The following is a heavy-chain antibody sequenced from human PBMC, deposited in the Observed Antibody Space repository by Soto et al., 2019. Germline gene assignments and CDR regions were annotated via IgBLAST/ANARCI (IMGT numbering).Heavy chain of an antibody. CDR3: ARELDGIDV. CDR2: ITSSGSYI. V-gene: IGHV3-21*04. Sequence: GGSLRLSCAASGFTFSSYSMNWVRQAPGKGLEWVSYITSSGSYIKYADSVQGRFTISRDNAKNSLYLQMNSLRAEDTAVYYCARELDGIDVWGQGTTVTVSS. CDR1: GFTFSSYS. J-gene: IGHJ6*02.